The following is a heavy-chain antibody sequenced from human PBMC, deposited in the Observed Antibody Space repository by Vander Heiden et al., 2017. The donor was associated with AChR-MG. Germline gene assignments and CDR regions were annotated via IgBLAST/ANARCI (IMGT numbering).Heavy chain of an antibody. J-gene: IGHJ6*02. CDR1: GFTFSSYS. CDR2: ISSSSSTI. V-gene: IGHV3-48*01. D-gene: IGHD3-3*01. Sequence: EVQLVESGGGLVQPGGSLRLSCAASGFTFSSYSMNWGRQAPGKGLEWVSYISSSSSTIYYADSVKGRFTISRDNAKNSLYLQMNSLRAEDTAVYYCARDTRGGTTIFGVEPSSWYYGMDVWGQGTTVTVSS. CDR3: ARDTRGGTTIFGVEPSSWYYGMDV.